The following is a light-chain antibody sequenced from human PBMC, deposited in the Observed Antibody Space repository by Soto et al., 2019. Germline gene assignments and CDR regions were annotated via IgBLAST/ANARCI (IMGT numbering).Light chain of an antibody. J-gene: IGKJ5*01. V-gene: IGKV1-27*01. Sequence: DIQMNQSPSALSASVGDRVTITCRASQGISNFLAWYQQKPGKVPKLLIPASSTLQSGIPSRLSGSGSGTDFTITITSHQPEDVATDYCQKYSRVITGGAGTRVEIK. CDR3: QKYSRVIT. CDR1: QGISNF. CDR2: ASS.